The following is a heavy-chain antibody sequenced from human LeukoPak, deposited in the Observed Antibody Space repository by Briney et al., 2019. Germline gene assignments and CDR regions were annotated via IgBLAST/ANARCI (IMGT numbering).Heavy chain of an antibody. Sequence: PSETLSPTCTVSGGSISSSTYYWGWIRRPPGKGLEWIGQIYSSGSTYYNPSLESRVTISVEKSKNQFSLNLSSVTAADTAVYYCARVTSYLAFDIFGQGTIVTVSS. J-gene: IGHJ3*02. CDR1: GGSISSSTYY. CDR3: ARVTSYLAFDI. D-gene: IGHD3-10*01. V-gene: IGHV4-39*07. CDR2: IYSSGST.